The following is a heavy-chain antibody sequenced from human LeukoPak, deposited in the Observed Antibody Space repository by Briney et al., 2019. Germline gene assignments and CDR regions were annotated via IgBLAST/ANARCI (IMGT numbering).Heavy chain of an antibody. V-gene: IGHV3-23*01. D-gene: IGHD6-13*01. Sequence: GGSLRLSCAASGLTFSSYAMSWVRQAPGKGLEWVSAISGSGGSTYYADSVKGRFTISRDNSKNTLYLQMNSLRAEDTAVYYCAKVRGSSLGLSYFDYWGQGTLVTVSS. J-gene: IGHJ4*02. CDR1: GLTFSSYA. CDR3: AKVRGSSLGLSYFDY. CDR2: ISGSGGST.